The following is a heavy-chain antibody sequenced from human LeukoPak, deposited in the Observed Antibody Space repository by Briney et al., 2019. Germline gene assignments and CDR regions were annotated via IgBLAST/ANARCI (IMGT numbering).Heavy chain of an antibody. CDR1: GFTFDDYG. J-gene: IGHJ4*02. Sequence: PGGSLRLSCAASGFTFDDYGMSWVRQAPGKGLEWVSGIHWNGGSTGYADSVKGRFTISRDNAKNSLYLQMNSLRAEDTALHYCARGNYCSSTSCYYFDSWGQGTLVTVSS. CDR2: IHWNGGST. CDR3: ARGNYCSSTSCYYFDS. D-gene: IGHD2-2*01. V-gene: IGHV3-20*04.